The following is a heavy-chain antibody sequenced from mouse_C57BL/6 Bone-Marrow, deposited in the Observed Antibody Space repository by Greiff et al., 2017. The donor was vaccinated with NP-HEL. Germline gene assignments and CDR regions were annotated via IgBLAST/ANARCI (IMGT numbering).Heavy chain of an antibody. CDR2: IYPRDGST. CDR3: ARRYGSGSGAFDY. Sequence: QVQLQQPDAELVKPGASVKISCKVSGYTFTDYTIHWVKQRPEQGLEWIGYIYPRDGSTKYNEKFKGKATLTVDKSSSTAYMQLNSLTSEDSAYYFCARRYGSGSGAFDYWGQGTTLTVAS. D-gene: IGHD3-1*01. J-gene: IGHJ2*01. V-gene: IGHV1-78*01. CDR1: GYTFTDYT.